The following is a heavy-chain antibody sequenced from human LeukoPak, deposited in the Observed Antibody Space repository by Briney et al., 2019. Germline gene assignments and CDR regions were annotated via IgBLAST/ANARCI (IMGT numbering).Heavy chain of an antibody. D-gene: IGHD2-15*01. CDR3: APDLRGAAWSLDY. CDR1: GFTFSSYW. CDR2: IHGDGSST. V-gene: IGHV3-74*01. J-gene: IGHJ4*02. Sequence: GGSLRLSCVVSGFTFSSYWMHWVRQAPGKGLMWVSRIHGDGSSTNYADSVKGRFTISRDNAKNTLYLQMNSLRAEDTAVYYCAPDLRGAAWSLDYWGQGTLVTVSS.